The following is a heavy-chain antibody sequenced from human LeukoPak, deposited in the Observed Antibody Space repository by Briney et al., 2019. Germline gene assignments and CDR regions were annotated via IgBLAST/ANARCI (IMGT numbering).Heavy chain of an antibody. J-gene: IGHJ4*02. V-gene: IGHV1-8*01. CDR1: GYTFTSYD. CDR2: MNPNSGNT. CDR3: ARGGLDGDYFDY. Sequence: ASVMVSCKASGYTFTSYDINWVRQATGQGLEWMGWMNPNSGNTGYAQKFQGRVTMTRNTSISTAYMELSSLRSEDTAVYYCARGGLDGDYFDYWGQGTLVTVSS. D-gene: IGHD4-17*01.